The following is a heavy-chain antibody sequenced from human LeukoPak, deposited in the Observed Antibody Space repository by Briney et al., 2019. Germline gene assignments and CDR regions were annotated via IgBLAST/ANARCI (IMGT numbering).Heavy chain of an antibody. J-gene: IGHJ4*02. CDR3: AKDPTHIVVVTAFGY. Sequence: GGSLRLSCAASGFTFSSYGMHWVRQAPGKGLEWVAVIWYDGSNKYYADSVKGRFTISRDNSKKTLYLQMNSLRAEDTAVYYCAKDPTHIVVVTAFGYWGQGTLVTVSS. V-gene: IGHV3-33*06. CDR2: IWYDGSNK. D-gene: IGHD2-21*02. CDR1: GFTFSSYG.